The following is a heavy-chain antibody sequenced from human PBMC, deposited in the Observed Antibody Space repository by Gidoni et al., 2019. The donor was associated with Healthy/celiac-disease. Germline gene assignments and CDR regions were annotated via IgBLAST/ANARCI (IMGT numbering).Heavy chain of an antibody. J-gene: IGHJ4*02. CDR2: INHSGST. Sequence: QVQLQQWGAGLLKPSETLSLTCAVYGGSFSGYYWSWIRQPPGKGLEWIGEINHSGSTNYNPSLKSLVTISVDTSKNQFSLKLSSVTAADTAVYYCAREASEYYDILTGYYFGYWGQGTLVTVSS. D-gene: IGHD3-9*01. CDR1: GGSFSGYY. CDR3: AREASEYYDILTGYYFGY. V-gene: IGHV4-34*01.